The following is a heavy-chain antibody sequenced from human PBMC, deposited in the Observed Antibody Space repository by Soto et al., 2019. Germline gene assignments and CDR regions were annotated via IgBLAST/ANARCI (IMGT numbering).Heavy chain of an antibody. V-gene: IGHV3-11*01. CDR1: GFNFSDYY. CDR2: ISSSGSTI. J-gene: IGHJ4*02. CDR3: ATTRVVGASRYFDY. D-gene: IGHD1-26*01. Sequence: GGSLRLSCAASGFNFSDYYMSWIRQAPGKGLEWVSYISSSGSTIYYADSVKGRFTISRDNAKNSLYLQMNSLRAEDTAVYYCATTRVVGASRYFDYWGQGTLVTVSS.